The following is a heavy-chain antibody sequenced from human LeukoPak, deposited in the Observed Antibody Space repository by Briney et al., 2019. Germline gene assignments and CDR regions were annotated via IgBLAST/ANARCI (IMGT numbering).Heavy chain of an antibody. J-gene: IGHJ4*02. Sequence: PGGSLRLSCAASGFTFRAYAMHWVRQAPGKGLEWLAVISNDGTIQYYADSVKGRFTLSRDHSRHIMNLQTDRRRPTDTTLYLRARAMVRGVIPYWGQGTLVSVSS. CDR1: GFTFRAYA. V-gene: IGHV3-30*04. D-gene: IGHD3-10*01. CDR3: ARAMVRGVIPY. CDR2: ISNDGTIQ.